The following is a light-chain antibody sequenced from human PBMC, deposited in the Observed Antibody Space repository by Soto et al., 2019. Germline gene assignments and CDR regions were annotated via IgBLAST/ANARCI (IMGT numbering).Light chain of an antibody. Sequence: EIVLTQSPGTLSLSPGERATLSCRASQSISSSFLAGYQQNTGQAPRLLMYGASSRPTGIPDRFSGSGSGTDFTLTISRLEPEDFAVYYCQQDDTSPTFGPGTKVDIK. CDR1: QSISSSF. J-gene: IGKJ3*01. CDR2: GAS. V-gene: IGKV3-20*01. CDR3: QQDDTSPT.